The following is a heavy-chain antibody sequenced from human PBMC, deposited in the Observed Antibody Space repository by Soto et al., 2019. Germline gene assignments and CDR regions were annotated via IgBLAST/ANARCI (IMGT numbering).Heavy chain of an antibody. CDR1: GGTFNSYG. D-gene: IGHD3-10*01. Sequence: QDHLAQSGAEVKKPGSSVTVSCKASGGTFNSYGISWVRQAPGQGLDWMGVIIPLYGTVNYAQKFQGRVSITADKSTSTAYMDLSSLRSDDTAVYYCARVRVIRGVIPSHFGLWGQRTLGTVSS. CDR2: IIPLYGTV. V-gene: IGHV1-69*06. CDR3: ARVRVIRGVIPSHFGL. J-gene: IGHJ4*02.